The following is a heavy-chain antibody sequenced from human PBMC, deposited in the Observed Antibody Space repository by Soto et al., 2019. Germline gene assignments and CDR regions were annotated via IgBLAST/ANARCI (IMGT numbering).Heavy chain of an antibody. V-gene: IGHV1-69*06. D-gene: IGHD4-4*01. Sequence: SVKVSCKASGGSFNSFAISWVRQAPGQGLEWMGGIIPIFGAASYGQRIQGRVTITADKSTSTAYMELSSLRSEDTAVYYCARLMATVNPYFDYWGQGTLVTVSS. CDR1: GGSFNSFA. CDR3: ARLMATVNPYFDY. J-gene: IGHJ4*02. CDR2: IIPIFGAA.